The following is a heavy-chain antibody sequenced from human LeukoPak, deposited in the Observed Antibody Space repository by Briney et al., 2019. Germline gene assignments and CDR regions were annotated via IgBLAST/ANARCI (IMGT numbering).Heavy chain of an antibody. J-gene: IGHJ5*02. D-gene: IGHD3-22*01. CDR1: GFSFSNAW. Sequence: PGGSLRLSCATSGFSFSNAWMNWVRQAPGKGLEWVGRIRSNSDGGTIDYAAPVKGRFTLSRDDSKTTLYLQMNSLQTEDTAVYYCATDFYDSTWGQGTLVTVSS. CDR2: IRSNSDGGTI. CDR3: ATDFYDST. V-gene: IGHV3-15*07.